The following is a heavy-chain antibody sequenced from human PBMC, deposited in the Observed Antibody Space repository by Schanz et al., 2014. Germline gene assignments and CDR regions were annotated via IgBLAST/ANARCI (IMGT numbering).Heavy chain of an antibody. CDR3: ARGRTFDY. V-gene: IGHV1-8*01. CDR2: MNPNSGNP. CDR1: GYTFTSYD. J-gene: IGHJ4*03. Sequence: QVQLIQSGAEVKKPGASVKVSCTASGYTFTSYDINWVRQAPGQGLEWLGWMNPNSGNPGFAQKFRGRVTMTRNTAMSTAYIELPSLTSEYTAVYYCARGRTFDYWGQGTMVTVSS.